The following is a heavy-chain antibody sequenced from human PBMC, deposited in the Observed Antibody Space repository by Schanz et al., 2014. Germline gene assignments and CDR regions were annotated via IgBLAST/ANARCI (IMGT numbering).Heavy chain of an antibody. J-gene: IGHJ4*02. CDR1: GGPLSSYP. Sequence: QVQLVQSGAEMKKPGSSVRVSCKASGGPLSSYPINWVRQAPGQGLEWMGWISPYNGNTNYAQKLQGRVTMTTDTSTSTAYMELRSLRSDDTAVYYCARGGYSSGWYDRDIAHFDYWGQGTLVTVSS. D-gene: IGHD6-19*01. CDR3: ARGGYSSGWYDRDIAHFDY. V-gene: IGHV1-18*01. CDR2: ISPYNGNT.